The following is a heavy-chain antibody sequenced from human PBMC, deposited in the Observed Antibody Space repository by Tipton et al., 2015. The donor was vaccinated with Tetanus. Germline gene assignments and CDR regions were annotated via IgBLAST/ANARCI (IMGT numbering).Heavy chain of an antibody. J-gene: IGHJ4*02. CDR3: ARGAYYDFWSGYYTGDVYFDY. CDR2: ISYDGSNK. V-gene: IGHV3-30*14. CDR1: GFTFSSYA. Sequence: SLRLSCAASGFTFSSYAMHWVRQAPGKGLEWVAVISYDGSNKYYADSVKGRFTISRGNSKNTLYLQMNSLRAEDTAVYYCARGAYYDFWSGYYTGDVYFDYWGQGTLVTVSS. D-gene: IGHD3-3*01.